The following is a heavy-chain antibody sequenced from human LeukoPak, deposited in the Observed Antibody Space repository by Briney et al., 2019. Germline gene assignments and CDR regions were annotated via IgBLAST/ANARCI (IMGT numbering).Heavy chain of an antibody. Sequence: SETLSLTCAVYGGSFSGYYWSWVRQPPGKGLDWIGEINHSGGTNYNPSLKSRVTISVDKSKNQFSLKLSSVTAADTAVYYCARGVKVAARALGYWGQGTLVTVSS. J-gene: IGHJ4*02. D-gene: IGHD2-15*01. V-gene: IGHV4-34*01. CDR2: INHSGGT. CDR1: GGSFSGYY. CDR3: ARGVKVAARALGY.